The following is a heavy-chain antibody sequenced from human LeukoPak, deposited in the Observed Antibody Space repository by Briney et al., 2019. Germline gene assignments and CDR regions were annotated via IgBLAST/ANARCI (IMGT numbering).Heavy chain of an antibody. D-gene: IGHD6-19*01. J-gene: IGHJ4*02. CDR2: ISNSGST. Sequence: PSETLSLTCTVSGGSIGSYYWSWIRQPPGEGLEWIGYISNSGSTKYNPSLKSRGTISVDTSKNQLSLKLSSVTAADTAVYYCARVGFSSGWHFDYWGQGALVTVSS. CDR3: ARVGFSSGWHFDY. V-gene: IGHV4-59*01. CDR1: GGSIGSYY.